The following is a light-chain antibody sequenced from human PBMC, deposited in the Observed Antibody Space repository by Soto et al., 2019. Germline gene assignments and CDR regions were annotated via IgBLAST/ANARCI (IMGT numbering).Light chain of an antibody. CDR2: DVS. CDR1: SSDVGAYNY. CDR3: SSYTTSTPLVL. Sequence: QSALTQPASVSGSPGQSITISCTGTSSDVGAYNYVSWYQQHPGKAPKLMIYDVSNRPSGVSNRFSGSKSGNTASLTISGLQAEDEADYYCSSYTTSTPLVLFGGETKVTVL. J-gene: IGLJ2*01. V-gene: IGLV2-14*01.